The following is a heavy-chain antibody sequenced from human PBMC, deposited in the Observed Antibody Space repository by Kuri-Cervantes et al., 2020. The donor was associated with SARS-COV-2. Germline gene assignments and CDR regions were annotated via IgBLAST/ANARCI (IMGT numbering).Heavy chain of an antibody. J-gene: IGHJ6*02. V-gene: IGHV3-48*02. D-gene: IGHD1-14*01. CDR1: GSTFSSYS. Sequence: GESLKISCGASGSTFSSYSMNWVRQAPGKGLEWIAYISRSGSSIYYADSVKGRFTISRDNDKNSLFLQMNSLTDEDTAVYYCARAPVYKYFYYGMDVWGQGTAVTVSS. CDR2: ISRSGSSI. CDR3: ARAPVYKYFYYGMDV.